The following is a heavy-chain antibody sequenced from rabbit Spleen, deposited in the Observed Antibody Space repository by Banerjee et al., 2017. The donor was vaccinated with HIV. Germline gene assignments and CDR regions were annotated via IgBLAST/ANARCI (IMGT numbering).Heavy chain of an antibody. Sequence: QEQLVESGGGLVKPGASLTLTCKASGFSFSNKAVMCWVRQAPGKGLEWIACIDVTKDGSTYYPSWAKGRFTIYRTSSTTVALQVTSLTAADTATYFCARDAAGREDFNLWGQGTLVTVS. CDR2: IDVTKDGST. CDR1: GFSFSNKAV. CDR3: ARDAAGREDFNL. V-gene: IGHV1S45*01. D-gene: IGHD4-2*01. J-gene: IGHJ4*01.